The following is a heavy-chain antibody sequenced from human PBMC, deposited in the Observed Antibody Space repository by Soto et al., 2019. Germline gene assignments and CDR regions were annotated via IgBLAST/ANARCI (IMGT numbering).Heavy chain of an antibody. CDR1: GYTFTGYY. CDR3: ARGGFGYYDFWSGYYTPRSYYYYGMDV. Sequence: ASVKVSCNASGYTFTGYYMHWVRQAPGQGLEWMGRINPNSGGTNYAQKFQGRVTMTRDTSISTAYMELSRLRSDDTAVYYCARGGFGYYDFWSGYYTPRSYYYYGMDVWGQGTTVTVS. V-gene: IGHV1-2*06. D-gene: IGHD3-3*01. CDR2: INPNSGGT. J-gene: IGHJ6*02.